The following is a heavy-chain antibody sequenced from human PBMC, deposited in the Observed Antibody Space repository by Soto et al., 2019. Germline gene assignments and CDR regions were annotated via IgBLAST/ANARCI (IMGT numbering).Heavy chain of an antibody. D-gene: IGHD2-15*01. J-gene: IGHJ6*02. CDR1: GGTFSSYA. CDR3: ARLTTPFYYYYGMDV. Sequence: SVKVSCKASGGTFSSYAISWVRQAPGQGLEWMGGIIPIFGTANYAQKFQGRVTITADESTSTAYMELSSLRSEDTAVYYCARLTTPFYYYYGMDVWGQGTTVTVSS. V-gene: IGHV1-69*13. CDR2: IIPIFGTA.